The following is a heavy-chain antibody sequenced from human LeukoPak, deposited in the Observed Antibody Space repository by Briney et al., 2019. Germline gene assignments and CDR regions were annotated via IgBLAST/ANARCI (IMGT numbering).Heavy chain of an antibody. CDR1: GFAFSSYE. J-gene: IGHJ6*03. D-gene: IGHD6-13*01. CDR2: ISSSGSTI. V-gene: IGHV3-48*03. CDR3: ARAPTGALGYFYYYYMDV. Sequence: GGSLRLSCAASGFAFSSYEMNWVRQAPGKGLQWVSYISSSGSTIYYADSVKGRFTISRDNAKNSLYLQMNSPRAEDTAVYYCARAPTGALGYFYYYYMDVWGKGTTVTVSS.